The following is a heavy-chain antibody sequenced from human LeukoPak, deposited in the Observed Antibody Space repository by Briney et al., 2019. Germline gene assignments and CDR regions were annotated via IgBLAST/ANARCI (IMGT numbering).Heavy chain of an antibody. Sequence: KPSETLSLTCAVYGGSFSGYYWSWIRQPPGKGLEWIGEINHSGSTNYNPSLKSRVTISVDTSKNQFSLKLSSVTAADTAVYYCARGLSSSSPGFDYWGQGTLVTVSS. J-gene: IGHJ4*02. CDR3: ARGLSSSSPGFDY. V-gene: IGHV4-34*01. CDR2: INHSGST. D-gene: IGHD6-6*01. CDR1: GGSFSGYY.